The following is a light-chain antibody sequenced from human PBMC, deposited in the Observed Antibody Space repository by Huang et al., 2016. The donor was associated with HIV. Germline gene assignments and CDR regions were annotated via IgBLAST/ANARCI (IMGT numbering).Light chain of an antibody. CDR2: GAS. Sequence: ETVLTQSPGTLSLSPGERATISCRASQGISSSHLAWYQQKPGQAPRLLIYGASSRATGIPDRFSGSGSGTDFTLTISRLEPEDLAVYFCQQYDNSPWTFGQGTKVEVK. CDR3: QQYDNSPWT. CDR1: QGISSSH. J-gene: IGKJ1*01. V-gene: IGKV3-20*01.